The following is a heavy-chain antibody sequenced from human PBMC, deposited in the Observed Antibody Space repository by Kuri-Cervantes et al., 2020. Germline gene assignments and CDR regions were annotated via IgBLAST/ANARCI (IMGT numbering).Heavy chain of an antibody. D-gene: IGHD3-22*01. CDR3: ARQEGPYYYDSSGYLRAFDI. CDR1: GYSFTSYW. J-gene: IGHJ3*02. V-gene: IGHV5-51*01. Sequence: ESLKISCQGSGYSFTSYWIGWVRQMPGKGLEWMGIIYPGDSDTRYSPSFQGQVTISADKSISTAYLQWSSLKASDTAMYYCARQEGPYYYDSSGYLRAFDIWGQGTMVTVSS. CDR2: IYPGDSDT.